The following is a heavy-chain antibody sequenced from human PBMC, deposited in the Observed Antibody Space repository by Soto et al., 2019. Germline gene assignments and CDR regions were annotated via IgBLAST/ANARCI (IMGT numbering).Heavy chain of an antibody. CDR1: GGSISSGGYS. CDR3: TKSRTWGYGDLDI. V-gene: IGHV4-30-2*01. J-gene: IGHJ4*02. CDR2: IYHSGST. Sequence: SETLSLTCAVSGGSISSGGYSWSWIRQPPGKGLEWIGYIYHSGSTYYNPSLKSRVTISVDRSKNQFSLKLSSVTAADTAVYYCTKSRTWGYGDLDIWGQGTLVTVSS. D-gene: IGHD4-17*01.